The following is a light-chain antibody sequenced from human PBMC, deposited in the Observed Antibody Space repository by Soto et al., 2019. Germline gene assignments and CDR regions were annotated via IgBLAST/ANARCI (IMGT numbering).Light chain of an antibody. Sequence: DIQMTQSPSSLSASVGDRVTITCQASQAISNYLNWYQQKPGKAPKLLIYDASNLETGVPSRFSGSGSGTDFTFTISSLQPEDIATYYCQQYDNHRYTFGQGTKLEIK. CDR2: DAS. CDR3: QQYDNHRYT. V-gene: IGKV1-33*01. J-gene: IGKJ2*01. CDR1: QAISNY.